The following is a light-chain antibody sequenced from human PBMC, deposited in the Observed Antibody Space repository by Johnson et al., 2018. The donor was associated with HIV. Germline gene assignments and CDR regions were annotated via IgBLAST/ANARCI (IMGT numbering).Light chain of an antibody. CDR2: DNN. J-gene: IGLJ1*01. Sequence: QSVLTQPPSVSAAPGQKVTISCSGSSSNIGNNYVSWYQQLPGTAPKLLIYDNNKRPSGIPDRFSGSTSGPSATLAITGLPPGDEADYYCGTWDSSLSAEVFGTGTKVTVL. CDR3: GTWDSSLSAEV. V-gene: IGLV1-51*01. CDR1: SSNIGNNY.